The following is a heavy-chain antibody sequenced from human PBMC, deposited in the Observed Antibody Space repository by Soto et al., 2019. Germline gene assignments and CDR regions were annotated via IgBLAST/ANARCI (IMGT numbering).Heavy chain of an antibody. Sequence: EVQLVESGGGLVQPGGSLRLSCAASGFTFSNYWMYWVRQAPGKGLVWVSRVNNDGTDTTHADSVKGRVTISRDNAENTLYLQINSLRAEDTAVYYCARGGLQHALDVWGQGSTVTVSS. CDR2: VNNDGTDT. CDR3: ARGGLQHALDV. V-gene: IGHV3-74*03. CDR1: GFTFSNYW. D-gene: IGHD6-13*01. J-gene: IGHJ6*02.